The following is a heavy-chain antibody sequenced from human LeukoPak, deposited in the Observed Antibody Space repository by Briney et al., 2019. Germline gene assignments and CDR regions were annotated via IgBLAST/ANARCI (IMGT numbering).Heavy chain of an antibody. CDR1: GYTFTSYG. D-gene: IGHD3-22*01. J-gene: IGHJ4*02. Sequence: ASVKVSCKASGYTFTSYGISWVRQAPGQGLEWMGWISAYNGNTNYAQKLQGRVTMTTDTSTSTAYMELRSLRSDDTAVYYCARDPKNYYDSSGYYQLDYWGQGTLVTVSS. CDR2: ISAYNGNT. CDR3: ARDPKNYYDSSGYYQLDY. V-gene: IGHV1-18*01.